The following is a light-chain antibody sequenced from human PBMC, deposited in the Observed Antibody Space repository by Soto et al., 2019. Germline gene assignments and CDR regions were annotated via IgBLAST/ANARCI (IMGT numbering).Light chain of an antibody. CDR1: QSVRGN. CDR3: QQYYDWPT. V-gene: IGKV3-15*01. Sequence: EIVLTQSPGTLSLSPGERATLSCRASQSVRGNLAWYQQKPGQSPRLLIYGASSRATGIPARFSGSGSGTEFTLTISSLQSEDFAVYYCQQYYDWPTFGQGTKVDIK. J-gene: IGKJ1*01. CDR2: GAS.